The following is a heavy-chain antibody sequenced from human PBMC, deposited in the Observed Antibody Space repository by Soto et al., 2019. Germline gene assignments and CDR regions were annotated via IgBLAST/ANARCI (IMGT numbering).Heavy chain of an antibody. CDR1: GGSISSGGYY. CDR2: IYYSGST. V-gene: IGHV4-31*03. CDR3: ARDNIQETGYCSSTSCLHYYYGMDV. D-gene: IGHD2-2*01. Sequence: SETLSLTCTVSGGSISSGGYYWSWIRQHPGKGLEWIGYIYYSGSTYYNPSLKSRVTISVDTSKTQFSLKLSSVTAADTAVYYCARDNIQETGYCSSTSCLHYYYGMDVWGQGTTVTVSS. J-gene: IGHJ6*02.